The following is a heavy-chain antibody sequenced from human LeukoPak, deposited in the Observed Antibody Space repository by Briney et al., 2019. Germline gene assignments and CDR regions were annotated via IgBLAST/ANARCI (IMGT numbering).Heavy chain of an antibody. Sequence: ASVKVSCKASGYTFTSYYMHWVRQAPGQGLEWMGIINPSGGSTSCAQKFQGRVTMTRDMSTSTVYMELSSLRSEDTAVYYCAREIKGIGLDYWGQGTLVTVSS. CDR3: AREIKGIGLDY. CDR1: GYTFTSYY. V-gene: IGHV1-46*01. CDR2: INPSGGST. J-gene: IGHJ4*02. D-gene: IGHD3/OR15-3a*01.